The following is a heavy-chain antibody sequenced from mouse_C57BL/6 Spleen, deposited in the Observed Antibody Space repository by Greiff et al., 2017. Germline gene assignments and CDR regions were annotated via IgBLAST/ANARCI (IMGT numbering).Heavy chain of an antibody. J-gene: IGHJ2*01. D-gene: IGHD2-3*01. V-gene: IGHV2-2*01. CDR1: GFSLTSYG. CDR2: IWSGGSS. Sequence: VQLQQSGPGLVQPSQSLSITCTVSGFSLTSYGVHWVRQSPGKGLEWLGVIWSGGSSDYHAAFISRLSISKDNSKSQVFFKMNSLQADDTAIYYCARKGGDGYDYWGQGTTLTVSS. CDR3: ARKGGDGYDY.